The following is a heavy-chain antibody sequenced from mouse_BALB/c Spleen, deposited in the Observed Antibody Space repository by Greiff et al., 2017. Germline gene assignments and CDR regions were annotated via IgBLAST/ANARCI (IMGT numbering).Heavy chain of an antibody. D-gene: IGHD4-1*01. J-gene: IGHJ4*01. Sequence: EVQLVESGPGLVKPSQSLSLTCTVTGYSITSDYAWNWIRQFPGNKLEWMGYISYSGSTSYNPSLKSRISITRDTSKNPFFLQLNSVTTEDTATYYCASWALYAMDYWGQGTSVTVSS. V-gene: IGHV3-2*02. CDR1: GYSITSDYA. CDR3: ASWALYAMDY. CDR2: ISYSGST.